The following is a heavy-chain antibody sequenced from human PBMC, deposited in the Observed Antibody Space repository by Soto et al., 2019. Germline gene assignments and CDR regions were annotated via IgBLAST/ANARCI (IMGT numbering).Heavy chain of an antibody. CDR3: ARAADIVVVPAAIEIVDWFDP. CDR2: ISAYNGNT. Sequence: ASVKVSCKASGYTFTSYGISWVRQAPGQGLEWMGWISAYNGNTNYAQKFQGRVTITRDTSASTAYMELSSLRSDDTAVYYCARAADIVVVPAAIEIVDWFDPWGQGTLVTVSS. CDR1: GYTFTSYG. D-gene: IGHD2-2*01. J-gene: IGHJ5*02. V-gene: IGHV1-18*01.